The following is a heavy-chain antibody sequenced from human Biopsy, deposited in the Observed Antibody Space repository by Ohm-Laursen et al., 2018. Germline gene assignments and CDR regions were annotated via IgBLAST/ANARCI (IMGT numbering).Heavy chain of an antibody. J-gene: IGHJ5*02. D-gene: IGHD3-22*01. CDR1: GGSISNNNYY. CDR2: IFYRGST. V-gene: IGHV4-39*01. CDR3: ARDYDTSGYYYVS. Sequence: SQTLSLTWTVSGGSISNNNYYWGWIRQPPGKGLEWIGSIFYRGSTHCKPSLKSRVNISVDTSKNQFSLKLNSVTAADTAVYYCARDYDTSGYYYVSWGQGTLVTVSS.